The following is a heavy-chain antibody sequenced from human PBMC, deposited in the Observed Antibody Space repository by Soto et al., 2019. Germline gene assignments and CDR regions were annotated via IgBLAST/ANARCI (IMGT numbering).Heavy chain of an antibody. J-gene: IGHJ5*02. CDR3: ASRVGRYSGYDSVWFDH. Sequence: QVQLVQSGAEVKKPGSSVKVSCKASGGTFSSYAISWVRQAPGQGLAWMGGIIPIFGTANYAQKFQGRVTITADKSARSDCMELSSLRSEDTAVYCCASRVGRYSGYDSVWFDHWGQGTLVTVSS. CDR1: GGTFSSYA. V-gene: IGHV1-69*06. D-gene: IGHD5-12*01. CDR2: IIPIFGTA.